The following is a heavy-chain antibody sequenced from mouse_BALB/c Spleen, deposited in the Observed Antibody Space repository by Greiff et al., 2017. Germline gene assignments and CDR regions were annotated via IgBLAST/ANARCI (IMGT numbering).Heavy chain of an antibody. CDR3: ARHGAPIYGSSSYYYAMDY. CDR2: ISSGGSYT. D-gene: IGHD1-1*01. V-gene: IGHV5-6*01. CDR1: GFTFSSYG. J-gene: IGHJ4*01. Sequence: EVHLVESGGDLVKPGGSLKLSCAASGFTFSSYGMSWVRQTPDKRLEWVATISSGGSYTYYPDSVKGRFTISRDNAKNTLYLQMSSLKSEDTAMYYCARHGAPIYGSSSYYYAMDYWGQGTSVTVSS.